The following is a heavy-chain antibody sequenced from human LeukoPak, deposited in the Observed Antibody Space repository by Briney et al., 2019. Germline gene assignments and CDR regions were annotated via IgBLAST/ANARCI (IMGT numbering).Heavy chain of an antibody. CDR1: GGYIRSYY. J-gene: IGHJ4*02. CDR2: IYYSGST. D-gene: IGHD3-9*01. Sequence: SETLSLTCTVSGGYIRSYYWSWIRQPPGKGLEWIGYIYYSGSTNYNPSLKSRVTISVDTSKNQFSLKLSSVTAADTAVYYCARHTPRFLTVDYWGQGTLVTVSS. V-gene: IGHV4-59*08. CDR3: ARHTPRFLTVDY.